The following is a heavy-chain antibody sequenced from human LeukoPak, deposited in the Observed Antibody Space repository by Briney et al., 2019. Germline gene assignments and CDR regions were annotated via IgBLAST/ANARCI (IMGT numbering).Heavy chain of an antibody. D-gene: IGHD3-10*01. V-gene: IGHV4-30-2*01. Sequence: SETLSLTCAVSGGSISSGGYSWSWMRQPPGKGLEWIGYIYHSGSTYYNPSLKSRVTISVDRSKNQFSLKLSSVTAADTAVYYCARGPSPYYGSGSYFGMDVWGKGTTVTVSS. CDR3: ARGPSPYYGSGSYFGMDV. CDR1: GGSISSGGYS. CDR2: IYHSGST. J-gene: IGHJ6*04.